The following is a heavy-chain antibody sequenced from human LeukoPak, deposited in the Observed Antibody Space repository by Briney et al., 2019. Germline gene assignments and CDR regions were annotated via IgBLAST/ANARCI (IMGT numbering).Heavy chain of an antibody. V-gene: IGHV4-28*01. Sequence: SETPSLTCAVSGYSISSSNWWGWIRQPPGKALEWIGYIYYSGSTYYNPSLKSRVTMSVDTSKNQFSLKLSSVTAVDTAVYYCARSVDGGNSPFDYWGQGTLVTVSS. D-gene: IGHD4-23*01. CDR1: GYSISSSNW. CDR2: IYYSGST. CDR3: ARSVDGGNSPFDY. J-gene: IGHJ4*02.